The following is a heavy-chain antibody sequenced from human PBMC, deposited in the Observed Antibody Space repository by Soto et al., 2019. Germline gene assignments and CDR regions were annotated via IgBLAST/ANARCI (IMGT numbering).Heavy chain of an antibody. V-gene: IGHV1-8*01. Sequence: ASVKVSCKASGYTFTSYDITWVRPATGQGLEWRGWLNPNSGNKGYAQKFQGRVTMTRNTSISTAYMELSSLRSEDTAVYYCARAHSRRDVYNPEYYGMDVWGQGTTVTVSS. CDR3: ARAHSRRDVYNPEYYGMDV. CDR2: LNPNSGNK. CDR1: GYTFTSYD. D-gene: IGHD1-1*01. J-gene: IGHJ6*02.